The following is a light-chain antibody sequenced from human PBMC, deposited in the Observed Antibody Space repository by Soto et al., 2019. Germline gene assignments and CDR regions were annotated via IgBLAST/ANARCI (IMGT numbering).Light chain of an antibody. CDR2: HAS. CDR1: QSISSW. J-gene: IGKJ2*01. CDR3: QQYARFPHT. Sequence: DIQMTQSPSTLSASVGDRVTITCRASQSISSWLAWYQQKPGKAPKLLIYHASSLESGVPSRFSGSGSVTECTLTISSLQPDDFATYYCQQYARFPHTFGQGAKLEIK. V-gene: IGKV1-5*01.